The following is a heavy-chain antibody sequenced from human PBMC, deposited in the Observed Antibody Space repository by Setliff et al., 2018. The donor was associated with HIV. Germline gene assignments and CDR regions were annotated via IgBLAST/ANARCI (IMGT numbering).Heavy chain of an antibody. Sequence: SETLSLTCTVSGGSISSYYWSWIRQPPGKGLEWIGYIFNTGSTYYKSSLASRLTMSIDTSRNQFSLKLRSVAAADTAVFYCARMSVSAAVYFDSWGQGTLVTVSS. V-gene: IGHV4-59*04. J-gene: IGHJ4*02. CDR3: ARMSVSAAVYFDS. CDR2: IFNTGST. CDR1: GGSISSYY. D-gene: IGHD6-25*01.